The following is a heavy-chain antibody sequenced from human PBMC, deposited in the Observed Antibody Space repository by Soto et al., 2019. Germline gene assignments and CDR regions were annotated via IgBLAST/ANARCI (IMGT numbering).Heavy chain of an antibody. Sequence: QMQVVQSGPEVRKPGTSVKVSCKASGFIFSASAVQWVRQARGQRPEWIGWIVFGSGNTNHAHKFKERVIITRDVAISTDYMELSSLRSDVTAVYYCATSRPPTALYWGAFDLWGPGTVVTVSS. CDR3: ATSRPPTALYWGAFDL. V-gene: IGHV1-58*01. CDR1: GFIFSASA. J-gene: IGHJ3*01. D-gene: IGHD1-1*01. CDR2: IVFGSGNT.